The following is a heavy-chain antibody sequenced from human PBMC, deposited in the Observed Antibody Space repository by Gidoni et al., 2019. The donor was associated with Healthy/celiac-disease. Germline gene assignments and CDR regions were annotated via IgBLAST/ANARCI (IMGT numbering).Heavy chain of an antibody. D-gene: IGHD6-19*01. Sequence: QVQLVESGGGLVKPGGSLRLYCAASGFPFSDYYIRWIRQAPGKGLEWVSYSSSSGSTIYYADSWKGRFTISRDNAKNSLYLQMNSLRAEDTAVYYCARDRSSGWNPSYGMDVWGQGTTVTVSS. CDR2: SSSSGSTI. J-gene: IGHJ6*02. V-gene: IGHV3-11*01. CDR1: GFPFSDYY. CDR3: ARDRSSGWNPSYGMDV.